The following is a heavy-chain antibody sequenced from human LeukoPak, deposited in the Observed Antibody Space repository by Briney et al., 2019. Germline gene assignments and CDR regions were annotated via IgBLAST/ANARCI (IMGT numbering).Heavy chain of an antibody. V-gene: IGHV3-21*01. J-gene: IGHJ4*02. D-gene: IGHD3-3*01. Sequence: GESLKISCAASGFTFSSYSMNWVRQAPGKGLEWVSSISSSYIYYADSVKGRFTISRDNAKNSLYLQMNSLRAEDTAVYYCARVEPPDFWSGYYTGLYFDYWGQGTLVTVSS. CDR3: ARVEPPDFWSGYYTGLYFDY. CDR2: ISSSYI. CDR1: GFTFSSYS.